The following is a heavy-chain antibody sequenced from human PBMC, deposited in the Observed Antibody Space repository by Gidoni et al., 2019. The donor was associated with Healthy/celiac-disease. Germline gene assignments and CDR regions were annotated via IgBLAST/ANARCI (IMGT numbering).Heavy chain of an antibody. V-gene: IGHV1-69*04. CDR3: ARGFDYSGSYYGAFDI. CDR1: SSYA. J-gene: IGHJ3*02. CDR2: IIPILGIA. Sequence: SSYAISWVRQAPGQGLEWMGRIIPILGIANYAQKFQGRVTITADKSTSTAYMELSSLRSEDTAVYYCARGFDYSGSYYGAFDIWGQGTMVTVSS. D-gene: IGHD1-26*01.